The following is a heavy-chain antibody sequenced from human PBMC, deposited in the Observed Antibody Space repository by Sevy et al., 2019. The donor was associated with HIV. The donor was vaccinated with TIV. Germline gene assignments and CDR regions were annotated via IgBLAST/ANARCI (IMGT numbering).Heavy chain of an antibody. J-gene: IGHJ2*01. Sequence: GGSLRLSCAASGFTFSSYYMSWVRQAPGKGLEWVSGIDSGGSTYYEDSVKGRFSISRDNSKNTLYRQMNSLRAEDTAVYYCARERWLTYWYFDLWGRGTLVTVSS. D-gene: IGHD3-9*01. V-gene: IGHV3-53*01. CDR3: ARERWLTYWYFDL. CDR1: GFTFSSYY. CDR2: IDSGGST.